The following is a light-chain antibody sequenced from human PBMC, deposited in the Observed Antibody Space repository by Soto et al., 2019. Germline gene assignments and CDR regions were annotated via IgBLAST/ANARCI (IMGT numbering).Light chain of an antibody. Sequence: DIPMTQSPSTLSASLGERVTITCRASQSFSNWLAWYQQKPGKAPRLLIYDVSRLESGVQSRFSGSASGTEFILTISSLQTDDFSTYYCQQFDRYSWTFGEGPTVEMK. J-gene: IGKJ1*01. V-gene: IGKV1-5*01. CDR1: QSFSNW. CDR2: DVS. CDR3: QQFDRYSWT.